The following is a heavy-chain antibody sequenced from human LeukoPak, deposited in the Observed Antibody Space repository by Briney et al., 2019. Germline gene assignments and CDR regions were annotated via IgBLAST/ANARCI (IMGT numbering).Heavy chain of an antibody. D-gene: IGHD2-21*02. Sequence: SVKVSCKASGGTFSSYAISWVRQAPGQGLEWMGGIIPIFATANYAQKFQGRVTMTTDTSTSTAYMELRSLRSDDTAVYYCAYCGGDCYSVGYFQHWGQGTLVTVSS. J-gene: IGHJ1*01. CDR2: IIPIFATA. CDR3: AYCGGDCYSVGYFQH. CDR1: GGTFSSYA. V-gene: IGHV1-69*05.